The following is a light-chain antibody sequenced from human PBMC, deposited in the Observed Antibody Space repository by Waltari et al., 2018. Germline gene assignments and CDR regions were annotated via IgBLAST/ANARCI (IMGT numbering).Light chain of an antibody. CDR3: AAWDDSLKDVV. V-gene: IGLV1-44*01. CDR1: SSNIGRAA. CDR2: TNN. J-gene: IGLJ2*01. Sequence: QSVLTQPPSASGTPGQRVTLSCSGASSNIGRAAVNWYQQFPGTAPKLLIYTNNQRPSGVPDRFSGSKSGTSASLAISGLQSEDEADYYCAAWDDSLKDVVFGGGTKLTVL.